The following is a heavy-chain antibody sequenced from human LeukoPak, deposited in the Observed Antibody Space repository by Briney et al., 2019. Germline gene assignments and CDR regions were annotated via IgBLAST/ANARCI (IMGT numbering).Heavy chain of an antibody. V-gene: IGHV4-30-4*08. CDR3: DRDGSTVTTLWFDP. CDR1: GGSISSGAYY. CDR2: IYYSGST. J-gene: IGHJ5*02. Sequence: PSQTLSLTCTDSGGSISSGAYYWSWIRQPPGKGLEWIGYIYYSGSTHYNPSLKSRVTISVDTSKNQFSLKLSSVTAADTAVYYCDRDGSTVTTLWFDPWGQGTLVTVSS. D-gene: IGHD4-17*01.